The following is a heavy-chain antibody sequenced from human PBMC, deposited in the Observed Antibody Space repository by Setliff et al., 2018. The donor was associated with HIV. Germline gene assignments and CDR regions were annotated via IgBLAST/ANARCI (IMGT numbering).Heavy chain of an antibody. Sequence: ASVKVSCKASGGTFDSYGITWLRQAPGQGLEWMGGVIPMFAAGTYAQKFQGRITITADESTTTAYMELSSLRSDDTAIYYCARFDPCSGVCSYDSHYYYYMDVWGKGTAVTSP. J-gene: IGHJ6*03. CDR3: ARFDPCSGVCSYDSHYYYYMDV. V-gene: IGHV1-69*13. D-gene: IGHD2-21*01. CDR1: GGTFDSYG. CDR2: VIPMFAAG.